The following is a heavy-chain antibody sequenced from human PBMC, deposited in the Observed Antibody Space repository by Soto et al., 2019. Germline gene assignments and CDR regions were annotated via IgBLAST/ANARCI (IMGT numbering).Heavy chain of an antibody. Sequence: GGSLSLSVHRFGFTSSNYAMNWVRRAPAKGLEWVAIIWHDGNNKYYADSVRGRFIISRDNSKNRLYLQMNSLRAEDTAVYYCASDLVGASDSYGLDVWGQGTPVTVSS. V-gene: IGHV3-33*01. D-gene: IGHD1-26*01. J-gene: IGHJ6*02. CDR2: IWHDGNNK. CDR1: GFTSSNYA. CDR3: ASDLVGASDSYGLDV.